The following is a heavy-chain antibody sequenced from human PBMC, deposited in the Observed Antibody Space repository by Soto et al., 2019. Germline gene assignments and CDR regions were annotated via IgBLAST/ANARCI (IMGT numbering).Heavy chain of an antibody. CDR2: IYSGCST. J-gene: IGHJ6*02. Sequence: GGSLRLSCAASGFTVSSNYMSWVRQAPGKGLEWVSVIYSGCSTYYADSVKGRFTISRDNSKNTLYLQMNRLRAEDTAVYYCARDSPYNWNYYGMDVWGQGTTVTVSS. CDR3: ARDSPYNWNYYGMDV. V-gene: IGHV3-66*01. D-gene: IGHD1-20*01. CDR1: GFTVSSNY.